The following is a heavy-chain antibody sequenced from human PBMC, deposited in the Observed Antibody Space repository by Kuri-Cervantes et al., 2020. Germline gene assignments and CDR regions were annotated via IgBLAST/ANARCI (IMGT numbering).Heavy chain of an antibody. CDR3: FSTSYYFDY. CDR2: IKSKTDGGTT. J-gene: IGHJ4*02. Sequence: GESLKISCAASGFTFSNAWMSWVRQAPGKGLEWVGRIKSKTDGGTTDYAAPVKGRFTISRDDSKNTLYLQMNSLKTEDTDVYYCFSTSYYFDYWGQGTLVTVSS. D-gene: IGHD2-2*01. V-gene: IGHV3-15*01. CDR1: GFTFSNAW.